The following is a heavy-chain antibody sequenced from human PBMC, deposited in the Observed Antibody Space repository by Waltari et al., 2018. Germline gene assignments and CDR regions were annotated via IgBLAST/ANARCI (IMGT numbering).Heavy chain of an antibody. CDR2: MYSGGRT. CDR3: AKDLVVPAAMFYLQ. CDR1: GFTFSSYA. D-gene: IGHD2-2*01. J-gene: IGHJ4*02. Sequence: EVQLLESGGGLVQPGGSLRLSCAASGFTFSSYAMSWVRQAPGKGLEWVSVMYSGGRTYYADAVKGRFTISRDNSKNTLYLQMNSLRAEDTAVYYCAKDLVVPAAMFYLQWGQGTLVTVSS. V-gene: IGHV3-23*03.